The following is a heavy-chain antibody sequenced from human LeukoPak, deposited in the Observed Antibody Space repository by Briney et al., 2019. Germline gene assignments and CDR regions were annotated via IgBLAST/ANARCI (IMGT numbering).Heavy chain of an antibody. CDR1: GYRFTSYW. V-gene: IGHV5-51*01. Sequence: GESLKISCKGSGYRFTSYWIGWVRQMPGKGLEWMGIIYPGDSDTRDSPFLQGQVTISADKSISPDYLQWSSLKASDTAMYYCARQASPNQYCSSTSRPYSFDYWGQGTLVTVSS. CDR3: ARQASPNQYCSSTSRPYSFDY. CDR2: IYPGDSDT. J-gene: IGHJ4*02. D-gene: IGHD2-2*01.